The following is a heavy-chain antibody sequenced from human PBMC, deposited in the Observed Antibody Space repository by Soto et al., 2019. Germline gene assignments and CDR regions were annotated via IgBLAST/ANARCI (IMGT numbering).Heavy chain of an antibody. CDR2: ISAYNGNT. CDR3: ARAKFSEQGIAAAGLDY. CDR1: GYTFTSYG. V-gene: IGHV1-18*04. J-gene: IGHJ4*02. D-gene: IGHD6-13*01. Sequence: QVPLVQSGAEVKKPGASVKVSCQASGYTFTSYGISWVRQAPGQGLEWMGWISAYNGNTNYAQKLQGIVTMTTYTTTSPSDMELRSLRSDDAAVYYCARAKFSEQGIAAAGLDYWGQGTLVTVSS.